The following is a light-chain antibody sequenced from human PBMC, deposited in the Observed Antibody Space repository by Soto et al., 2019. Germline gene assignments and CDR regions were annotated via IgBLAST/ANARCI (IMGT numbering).Light chain of an antibody. Sequence: EIVLTQSPATLSLSPGERATLSCRASQSVNSYLAWYQQKPGQAPRLLIYDASNRATGIPARFSGRWSGTDFTLTISSLEPEDFAVYYCQQRSNWPPLTFGGGTKVEIK. CDR3: QQRSNWPPLT. V-gene: IGKV3-11*01. CDR1: QSVNSY. J-gene: IGKJ4*01. CDR2: DAS.